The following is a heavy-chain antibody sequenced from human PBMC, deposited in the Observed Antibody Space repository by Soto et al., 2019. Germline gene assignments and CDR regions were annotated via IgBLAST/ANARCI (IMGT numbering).Heavy chain of an antibody. CDR1: GGTFSTYA. Sequence: QVQLVQSGAEVKKPESSVKVSCKAPGGTFSTYAISWVRQAPGQGLEWMGGIIPMFGTANYAQRFQDRVTINPXESTNTVYMELSSLRSEDTAVYFCASGIQLWLRRINNGYSGWGQGTLVTVSS. CDR2: IIPMFGTA. V-gene: IGHV1-69*05. J-gene: IGHJ4*02. D-gene: IGHD5-18*01. CDR3: ASGIQLWLRRINNGYSG.